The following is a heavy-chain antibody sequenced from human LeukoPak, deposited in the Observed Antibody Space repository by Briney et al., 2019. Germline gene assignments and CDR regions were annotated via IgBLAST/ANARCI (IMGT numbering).Heavy chain of an antibody. Sequence: SETLSLTCTVSGGSVSSGSYYWSWIRQPPGKGLEWIGYIYYSGSTNYNPSLKSRVTISVDTSKNQFSLKLSSVTAADTAVYYCARTYSSGWVFDYWGQGTLVTVSS. CDR2: IYYSGST. D-gene: IGHD6-19*01. CDR3: ARTYSSGWVFDY. J-gene: IGHJ4*02. V-gene: IGHV4-61*01. CDR1: GGSVSSGSYY.